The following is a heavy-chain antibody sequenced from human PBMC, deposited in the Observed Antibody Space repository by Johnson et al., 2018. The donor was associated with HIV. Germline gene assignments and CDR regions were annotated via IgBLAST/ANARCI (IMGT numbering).Heavy chain of an antibody. CDR1: GFTFSDYY. CDR2: ISSSGTTK. CDR3: ARDQGLIVTDAFDV. V-gene: IGHV3-11*01. Sequence: QVQLVESGGGLVKPGGSLRLSCAASGFTFSDYYMSWIRQAPGKGLEWVSYISSSGTTKNYADSVRGRFTISRDNAKNSLYLQMNSLGAEDTAVYYCARDQGLIVTDAFDVWGQGTMVTVSS. J-gene: IGHJ3*01. D-gene: IGHD1-26*01.